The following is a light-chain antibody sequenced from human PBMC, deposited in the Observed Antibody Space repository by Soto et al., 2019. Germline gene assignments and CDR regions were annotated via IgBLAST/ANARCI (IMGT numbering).Light chain of an antibody. V-gene: IGKV1-5*01. CDR3: QQYNTYSWT. J-gene: IGKJ1*01. CDR2: DAS. CDR1: QSISSW. Sequence: DIQMTQSPSTLSASVVDRVTITCRASQSISSWLAWYQQKSGKAPKLLIYDASTLESGVPSRFSGSGSGTEFTLTISSLQPDDFATFYCQQYNTYSWTCGQGTKGDIK.